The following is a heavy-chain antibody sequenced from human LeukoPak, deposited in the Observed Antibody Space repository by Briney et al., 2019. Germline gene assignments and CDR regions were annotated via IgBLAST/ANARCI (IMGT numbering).Heavy chain of an antibody. CDR1: GFTFSSYW. Sequence: SGGSLRLSCAASGFTFSSYWMHWVRQAPGKGLVWVSRINSDGSSTSYADSVKGRFTISRDNAKNTLYLQMNSLRAEDTAVYYCARAPIGYCSGGSCYYYYGMDVWGHGTTVTVSS. V-gene: IGHV3-74*01. D-gene: IGHD2-15*01. CDR2: INSDGSST. J-gene: IGHJ6*02. CDR3: ARAPIGYCSGGSCYYYYGMDV.